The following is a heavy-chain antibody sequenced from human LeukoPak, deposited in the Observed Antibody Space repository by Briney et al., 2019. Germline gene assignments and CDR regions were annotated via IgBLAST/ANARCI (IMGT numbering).Heavy chain of an antibody. Sequence: SETLSLTCTVSGGSISSYYWSWIRQPPGKGLEWIGYIYYSGSTNYNPSLKSRVTISVDTSKNQFSLKLSSVTAADTAVCYCATTVYSYGYGFDYWGQGTLVTVSS. V-gene: IGHV4-59*08. D-gene: IGHD5-18*01. J-gene: IGHJ4*02. CDR3: ATTVYSYGYGFDY. CDR1: GGSISSYY. CDR2: IYYSGST.